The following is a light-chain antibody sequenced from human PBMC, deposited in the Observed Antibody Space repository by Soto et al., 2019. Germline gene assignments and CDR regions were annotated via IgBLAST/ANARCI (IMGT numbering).Light chain of an antibody. CDR2: KIS. J-gene: IGKJ5*01. Sequence: VVMTQSPLSLPVTLGQPASISCRSSQSLVYSDGNTYLNWFQQRPDQSPRRLIYKISNRDSGVPDRFSGSGSGTDFTLKISRVEAEDVGVYYCMQGTHWPLTFGQGTRLEIK. V-gene: IGKV2-30*01. CDR3: MQGTHWPLT. CDR1: QSLVYSDGNTY.